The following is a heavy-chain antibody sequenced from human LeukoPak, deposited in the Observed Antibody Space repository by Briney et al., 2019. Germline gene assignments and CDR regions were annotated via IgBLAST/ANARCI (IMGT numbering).Heavy chain of an antibody. CDR1: GGSISSSNW. V-gene: IGHV4-4*02. Sequence: ASGTLSLTCAVSGGSISSSNWWSWVRQPPGKGLEWIGEIYHSGSTNYNPSLKSRDTISVDKSKNQFSLKLSSVTAADTAVYYCARGGGEDTYYYYMDVWGKGTTVTVSS. CDR2: IYHSGST. D-gene: IGHD2-15*01. CDR3: ARGGGEDTYYYYMDV. J-gene: IGHJ6*03.